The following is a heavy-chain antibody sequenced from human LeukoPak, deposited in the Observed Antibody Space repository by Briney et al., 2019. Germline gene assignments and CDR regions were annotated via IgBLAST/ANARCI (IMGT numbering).Heavy chain of an antibody. V-gene: IGHV3-20*04. D-gene: IGHD3-10*01. J-gene: IGHJ4*02. Sequence: GGSLRLSCAASGFTFDDSGMSWVRQAPGKRLEWVSGINWDGSSTGYADSVKGRFIISRDNAKNSLYLQMNGLKAEDTALYFCAKGKPRGDYYGSGIYFYFDYWGQGALVTVSS. CDR2: INWDGSST. CDR3: AKGKPRGDYYGSGIYFYFDY. CDR1: GFTFDDSG.